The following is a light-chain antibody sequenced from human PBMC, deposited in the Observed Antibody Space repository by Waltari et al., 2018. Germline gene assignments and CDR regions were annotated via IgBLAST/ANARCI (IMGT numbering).Light chain of an antibody. CDR3: QQYYSSWT. CDR2: WAS. J-gene: IGKJ2*01. V-gene: IGKV4-1*01. Sequence: DIVMTQSPDSLAMSLGERATINCKSSQSVLYNSNNKNYLAWYQQKPGQPPKLLIYWASTRESGVPDRFSGGGSGTDFTLTINSLQAEDVAVYYCQQYYSSWTFGQGTKLEI. CDR1: QSVLYNSNNKNY.